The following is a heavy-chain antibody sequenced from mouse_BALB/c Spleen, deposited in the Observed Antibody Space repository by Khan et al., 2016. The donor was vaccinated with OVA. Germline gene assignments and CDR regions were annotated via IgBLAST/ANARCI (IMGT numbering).Heavy chain of an antibody. D-gene: IGHD2-14*01. J-gene: IGHJ1*01. V-gene: IGHV5-6-3*01. CDR1: GFTFSGYG. CDR3: ARVYYRYDEGYWFFDV. Sequence: EVELVESGGGLVQPGGSLKLSCAASGFTFSGYGMSWVRQTPDRRLALVATINSNGGTSYYPDSVKGRFTMSRDNAKKTLHLQMSSLKSADTAMYYCARVYYRYDEGYWFFDVWGAGTTVTVSS. CDR2: INSNGGTS.